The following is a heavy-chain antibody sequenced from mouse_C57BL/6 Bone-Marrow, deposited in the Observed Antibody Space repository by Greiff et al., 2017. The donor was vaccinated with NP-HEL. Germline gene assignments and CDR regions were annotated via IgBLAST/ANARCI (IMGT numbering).Heavy chain of an antibody. Sequence: VKLVESGPGLVAPSQSLSITCTVSGFSLTSYGVDWVRQSPGKGLEWLGVIWGVGSTNYNSALKSRLSISKDNSNSQVFLKMTSLQTDDTAMYYCASASYGSRAWFAYWGQGTLVTVSA. CDR1: GFSLTSYG. D-gene: IGHD1-1*01. V-gene: IGHV2-6*01. CDR3: ASASYGSRAWFAY. J-gene: IGHJ3*01. CDR2: IWGVGST.